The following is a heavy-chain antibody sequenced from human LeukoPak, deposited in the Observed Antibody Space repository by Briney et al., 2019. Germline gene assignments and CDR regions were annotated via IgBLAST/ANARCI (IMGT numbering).Heavy chain of an antibody. CDR1: GGSISSSNW. CDR3: ATPTSRGGIVVVPPTKGFDP. V-gene: IGHV4-4*02. Sequence: PSETLSLTCAVSGGSISSSNWWSWVRQAPGKGLEWIGEIYHSGSTNYNPSLKSRVTISVDKSKNQFPLKLSSVTAADTAVYYCATPTSRGGIVVVPPTKGFDPWGQGTLVTVSS. CDR2: IYHSGST. D-gene: IGHD2-2*01. J-gene: IGHJ5*02.